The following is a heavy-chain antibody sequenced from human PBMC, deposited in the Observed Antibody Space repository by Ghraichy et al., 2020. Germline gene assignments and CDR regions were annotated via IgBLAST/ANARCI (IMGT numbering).Heavy chain of an antibody. CDR3: ARHYFYDSSGRFDP. D-gene: IGHD3-22*01. J-gene: IGHJ5*02. CDR1: GGSISSSGYY. V-gene: IGHV4-39*01. Sequence: SQTLSLTCTVSGGSISSSGYYWGWIRQPPGKGLEWIGSVYYSGSTYYNPSLRSRVTISIDTSKNQFSLKLSSVTAADTAVYYCARHYFYDSSGRFDPWGQGTLVTVSS. CDR2: VYYSGST.